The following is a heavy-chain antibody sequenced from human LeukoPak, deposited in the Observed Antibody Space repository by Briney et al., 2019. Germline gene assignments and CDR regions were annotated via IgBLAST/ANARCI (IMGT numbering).Heavy chain of an antibody. J-gene: IGHJ3*01. Sequence: GGSLRLSCAASGFIFNSYAMSWVRQAPGKGLEWVSTISDIGLSTYYADSVKGRLTISRDNSKNTLSLLLSSLRADDTAIYYRARISLRAFDVWGQGTTVTVSS. CDR3: ARISLRAFDV. CDR1: GFIFNSYA. V-gene: IGHV3-23*01. CDR2: ISDIGLST. D-gene: IGHD2/OR15-2a*01.